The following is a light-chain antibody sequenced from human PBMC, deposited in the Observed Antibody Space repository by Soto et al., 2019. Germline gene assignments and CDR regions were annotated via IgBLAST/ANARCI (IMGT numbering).Light chain of an antibody. Sequence: DIHMTQSPSTLSASVGDRVTITCQASQTISNWLAWYQQKPGKAPKVLIFDASSLQSGVPSRFSGSGSGTEFTLTISSLQPDDFATYYCQQYNSNVYTFGQGTKVEI. CDR1: QTISNW. V-gene: IGKV1-5*01. CDR2: DAS. CDR3: QQYNSNVYT. J-gene: IGKJ2*01.